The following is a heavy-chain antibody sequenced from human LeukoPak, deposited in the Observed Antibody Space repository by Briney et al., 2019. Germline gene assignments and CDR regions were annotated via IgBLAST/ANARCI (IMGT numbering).Heavy chain of an antibody. CDR1: GFTFSSYG. CDR2: IWYDGSNK. J-gene: IGHJ2*01. V-gene: IGHV3-33*01. Sequence: GGSLRLSCAASGFTFSSYGMHWVRQAPGKGLEWVAVIWYDGSNKYYADSVKGRFTISRDNSKNTLYPQMNSLRAEDTAVYYCARDYLDWYFDLWGRGTLVTVSS. CDR3: ARDYLDWYFDL.